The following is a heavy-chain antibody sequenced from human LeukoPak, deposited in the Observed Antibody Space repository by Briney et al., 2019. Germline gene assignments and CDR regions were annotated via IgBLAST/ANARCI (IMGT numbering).Heavy chain of an antibody. Sequence: GGSLRLSCAASGFTFDDYAMHWVRQAPGKGLEWVSGISWNSGSIGYADSVKGRFTISRDNAKNSLYLQMNSLRAEDTAVYYCAKALWFLGGYWGQGTLVTVSS. J-gene: IGHJ4*02. V-gene: IGHV3-9*01. CDR1: GFTFDDYA. CDR3: AKALWFLGGY. CDR2: ISWNSGSI. D-gene: IGHD3-10*01.